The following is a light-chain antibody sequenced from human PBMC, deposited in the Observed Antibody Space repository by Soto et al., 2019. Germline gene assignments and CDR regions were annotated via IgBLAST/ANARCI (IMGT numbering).Light chain of an antibody. CDR1: QSVGSNY. CDR2: GAS. Sequence: EIVLTQSPGTLSLSPGERATLSCRASQSVGSNYLAWHQQKPGQAPRLLVYGASSRATGIPDRFSGSGSGTDFTLTISRLEPEDFAVYYCQQYDSSPYPFGQGTRLEIK. V-gene: IGKV3-20*01. J-gene: IGKJ2*01. CDR3: QQYDSSPYP.